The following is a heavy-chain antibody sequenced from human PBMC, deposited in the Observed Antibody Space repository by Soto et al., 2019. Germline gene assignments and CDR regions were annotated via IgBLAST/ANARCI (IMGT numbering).Heavy chain of an antibody. D-gene: IGHD2-15*01. CDR3: ARAGCDGGSCYTLVGLRYGMDV. Sequence: QVQLVESGGGVVQPGRSLRLSCAASGFTFSSYAMHWVRQAPGKGLEWVAVISYDGSNKYYADSVKGRFTISRDNSKNXXDXPXXSLRAEDTAVYYCARAGCDGGSCYTLVGLRYGMDVWGQGTTVTVSS. J-gene: IGHJ6*02. V-gene: IGHV3-30-3*01. CDR1: GFTFSSYA. CDR2: ISYDGSNK.